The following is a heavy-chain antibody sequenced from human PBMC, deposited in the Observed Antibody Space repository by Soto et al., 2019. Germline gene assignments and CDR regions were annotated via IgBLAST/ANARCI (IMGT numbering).Heavy chain of an antibody. CDR3: ASTRGSSYDY. J-gene: IGHJ4*02. Sequence: EVQLVETGGGLIQPGGSLRLSCAASGFTVSGNYMSWVRQAPGKGLEWVSVIYNGGGTYYADSVKGRLTISRDNSKNTLYLQMNCLRAEDTAVYYCASTRGSSYDYWGQGTLVTVSS. D-gene: IGHD6-6*01. V-gene: IGHV3-53*02. CDR1: GFTVSGNY. CDR2: IYNGGGT.